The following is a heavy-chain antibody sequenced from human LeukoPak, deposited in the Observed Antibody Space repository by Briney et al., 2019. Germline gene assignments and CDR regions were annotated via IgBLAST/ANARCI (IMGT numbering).Heavy chain of an antibody. CDR3: ARDLTYYDSSAGY. CDR1: GFTFSSYW. J-gene: IGHJ4*02. D-gene: IGHD3-22*01. V-gene: IGHV3-7*01. CDR2: IKQDGSEK. Sequence: GGSLRLSCAASGFTFSSYWMSWVRQAPGKGLEWVANIKQDGSEKYYVDSVKGRFTISRDNAKNSLYLQMNSLRAEDTAVYYCARDLTYYDSSAGYWGQGTLVTVSS.